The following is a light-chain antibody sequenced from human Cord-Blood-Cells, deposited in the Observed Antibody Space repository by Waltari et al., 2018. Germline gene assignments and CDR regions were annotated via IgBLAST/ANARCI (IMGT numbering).Light chain of an antibody. V-gene: IGLV2-11*01. Sequence: QSALTQPRSVSGSPGQSVTISCTGTSSDVGGYNYVSWYQQHPGKAPKLMIYDVSERPSGVPDRCSGSKSGNTASLTISGLQAEDEADYYCCSYAGSYTWVFGGGTKLTVL. CDR1: SSDVGGYNY. CDR2: DVS. J-gene: IGLJ3*02. CDR3: CSYAGSYTWV.